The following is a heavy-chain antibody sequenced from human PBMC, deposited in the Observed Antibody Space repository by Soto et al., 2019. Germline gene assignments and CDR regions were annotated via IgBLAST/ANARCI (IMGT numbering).Heavy chain of an antibody. Sequence: PGESQKISCKGSGYTFTKNWIGWVRQMPGKGLEWMGIIFPIDSDTRYSPSSQGQVTISADNSISTAYLQWSSLKASDTAIYYCATPGGRDFNAFDVWGQGTMVTVSS. V-gene: IGHV5-51*01. J-gene: IGHJ3*01. CDR2: IFPIDSDT. D-gene: IGHD2-21*02. CDR1: GYTFTKNW. CDR3: ATPGGRDFNAFDV.